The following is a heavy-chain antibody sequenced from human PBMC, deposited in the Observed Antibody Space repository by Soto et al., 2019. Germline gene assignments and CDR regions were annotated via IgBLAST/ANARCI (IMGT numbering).Heavy chain of an antibody. J-gene: IGHJ6*02. CDR3: AGPYGDYALNYYYYYGMDV. CDR1: GYTLTELS. D-gene: IGHD4-17*01. CDR2: FDPEDGET. V-gene: IGHV1-24*01. Sequence: ASVKVSCKVSGYTLTELSMHWVRQAPGKGLEWMGGFDPEDGETIYAQKFQGRVTMTEDTSTDTAYMELSSLRSEDTAVYYCAGPYGDYALNYYYYYGMDVWGQGTTVTVSS.